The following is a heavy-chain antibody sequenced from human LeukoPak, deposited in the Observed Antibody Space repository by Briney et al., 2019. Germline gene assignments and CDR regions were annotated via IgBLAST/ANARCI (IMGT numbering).Heavy chain of an antibody. CDR3: ASPQSGDYGALYFQH. CDR1: GFTFSSHW. D-gene: IGHD4-17*01. J-gene: IGHJ1*01. Sequence: GGSLRLYCAASGFTFSSHWMYWVRQAPGKGLVWVSRINSDGSSTSYADSVKGRFTISRDNAKNTLYLQVNSLRVEDTAVYYCASPQSGDYGALYFQHWGPGTLVTVSS. V-gene: IGHV3-74*01. CDR2: INSDGSST.